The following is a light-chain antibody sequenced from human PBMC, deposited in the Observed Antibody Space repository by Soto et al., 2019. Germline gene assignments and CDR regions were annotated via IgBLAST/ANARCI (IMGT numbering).Light chain of an antibody. CDR1: QDINNY. V-gene: IGKV1-33*01. J-gene: IGKJ4*01. Sequence: DFQMTQSPSSLSASVGDRVTITCQASQDINNYLNWYQQKPGKAPKLLIYDASNLETGVPSRFSGSGSGTDFTFTISGLQHEDIEPYYCQQYDTLHLTFGGGTKVDIK. CDR3: QQYDTLHLT. CDR2: DAS.